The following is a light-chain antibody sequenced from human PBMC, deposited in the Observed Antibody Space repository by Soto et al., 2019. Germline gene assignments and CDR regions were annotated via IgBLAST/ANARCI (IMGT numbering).Light chain of an antibody. CDR2: AAS. CDR3: QKYNSAPLT. J-gene: IGKJ4*01. CDR1: QSLLHSNGYNY. Sequence: DIVMTQSPLSLPVTPGEPASISCRSSQSLLHSNGYNYLDWYLQKPGQSPQLLIYAASTLQSGVPSRFSGSGSGTDFTLTISSLQPEDVATYYCQKYNSAPLTFGGGTKVDTK. V-gene: IGKV2-28*01.